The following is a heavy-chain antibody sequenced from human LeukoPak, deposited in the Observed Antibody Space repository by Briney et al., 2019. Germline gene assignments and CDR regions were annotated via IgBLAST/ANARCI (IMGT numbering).Heavy chain of an antibody. Sequence: GGSLRLSCAASGFTFSSYSMNWVRQAPGKGLEWVSSISSSSSYIYYADSVKGRFTISRDNAKNSLYLQMNSLRAEDTAVYYCARVPTTVTTNYYYYGMDVWGQGTTVTVSS. J-gene: IGHJ6*02. CDR3: ARVPTTVTTNYYYYGMDV. CDR2: ISSSSSYI. CDR1: GFTFSSYS. V-gene: IGHV3-21*01. D-gene: IGHD4-17*01.